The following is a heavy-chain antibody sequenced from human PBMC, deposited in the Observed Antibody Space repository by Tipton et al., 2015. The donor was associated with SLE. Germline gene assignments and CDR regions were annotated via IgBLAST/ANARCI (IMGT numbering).Heavy chain of an antibody. V-gene: IGHV4-38-2*02. D-gene: IGHD4-11*01. Sequence: TLSLTCAVSGYSINSGYYWGWIRQPPGKGLEWIGCIYHSGNTYYNPSLKSRVTISVDTSKNQFSLKLSSVTAADTAVYYCARDNSSSWYDSWGQGTLVTVSS. CDR2: IYHSGNT. J-gene: IGHJ5*01. CDR3: ARDNSSSWYDS. CDR1: GYSINSGYY.